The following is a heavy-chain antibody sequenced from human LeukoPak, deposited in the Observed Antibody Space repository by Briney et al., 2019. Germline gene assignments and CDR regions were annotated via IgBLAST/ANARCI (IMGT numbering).Heavy chain of an antibody. CDR2: ISGSGGST. J-gene: IGHJ5*02. V-gene: IGHV3-23*01. CDR3: AKVGSSSWYSRINNWFDP. Sequence: LSGGSLRLSCAASGFPFSSYPMSWVHQAPGKGLEWVSAISGSGGSTYYVDSVKGRFTISRDNSKNSPYPPMNSLRAEDTAVYYCAKVGSSSWYSRINNWFDPWCQGTLVTVSS. D-gene: IGHD6-13*01. CDR1: GFPFSSYP.